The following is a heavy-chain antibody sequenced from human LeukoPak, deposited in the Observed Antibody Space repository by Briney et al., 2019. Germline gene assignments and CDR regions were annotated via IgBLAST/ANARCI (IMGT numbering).Heavy chain of an antibody. D-gene: IGHD5-12*01. Sequence: SETLSLTCTVSGGSISSYYWSWIRQPPGKGLEWIGYIYYTGSTNYNPSLKSRVTIPLDTSKNQFSLKLSSVNAAATAVYYCASRLPGDYFDYWGQGTLVTVSS. J-gene: IGHJ4*02. CDR3: ASRLPGDYFDY. CDR1: GGSISSYY. CDR2: IYYTGST. V-gene: IGHV4-59*12.